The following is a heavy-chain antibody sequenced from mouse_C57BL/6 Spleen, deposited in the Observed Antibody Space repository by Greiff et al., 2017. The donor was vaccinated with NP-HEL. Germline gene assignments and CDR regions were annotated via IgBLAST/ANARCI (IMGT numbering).Heavy chain of an antibody. Sequence: VQLQQPGAELVKPGASVKLSCKASGYTFTSYWMQWVKQRPGQGLEWIGEIDPSDSYTNYNQKFKGKAPFTVDTSSSTAYMQRSSLTSEDSAVYYCARGVGHYWYFDVWGTGTTGTVAS. CDR1: GYTFTSYW. CDR3: ARGVGHYWYFDV. CDR2: IDPSDSYT. J-gene: IGHJ1*03. V-gene: IGHV1-50*01. D-gene: IGHD1-1*02.